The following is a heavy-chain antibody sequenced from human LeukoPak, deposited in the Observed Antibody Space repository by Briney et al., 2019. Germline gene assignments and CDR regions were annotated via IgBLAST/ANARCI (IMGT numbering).Heavy chain of an antibody. CDR3: GRGVAAAGSRLDP. CDR2: INPNSGGT. Sequence: ASVKVSCKTSGYSFTVYYIHWVRQAPGQGFDWLGWINPNSGGTNYAQKFQDSVSMTRDTSINTAYMALSSLRLDDTAVYYCGRGVAAAGSRLDPWGQGTLITVSS. CDR1: GYSFTVYY. J-gene: IGHJ5*02. D-gene: IGHD6-13*01. V-gene: IGHV1-2*02.